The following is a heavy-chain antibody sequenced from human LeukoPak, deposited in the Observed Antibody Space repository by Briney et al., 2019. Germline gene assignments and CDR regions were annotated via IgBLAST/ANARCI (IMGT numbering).Heavy chain of an antibody. D-gene: IGHD5-12*01. J-gene: IGHJ4*02. V-gene: IGHV3-48*03. CDR1: GFTFSNYE. CDR3: ATGGATRYREGVDY. Sequence: PGGSLRLSCAASGFTFSNYEMNWVRQAPGKGLEWVSYISSRDSIIYYADYVKGRFTISRDNAKNSLYLQMNSLRAEDTAVYYCATGGATRYREGVDYWGQGTLVTVSS. CDR2: ISSRDSII.